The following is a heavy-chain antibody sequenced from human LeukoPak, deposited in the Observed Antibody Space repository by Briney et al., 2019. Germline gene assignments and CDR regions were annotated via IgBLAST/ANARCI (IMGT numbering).Heavy chain of an antibody. Sequence: GGSLRLSCAASGFTFSSYAMSWVRQAPGKGLEWVSAISGSGGSTYYADSVKGRFTISRDNSKNTLYLQMNSLRAEDTAVYYCAKDVIWFGELLYYYWGQGTLVTVCS. CDR1: GFTFSSYA. D-gene: IGHD3-10*01. CDR3: AKDVIWFGELLYYY. CDR2: ISGSGGST. V-gene: IGHV3-23*01. J-gene: IGHJ4*02.